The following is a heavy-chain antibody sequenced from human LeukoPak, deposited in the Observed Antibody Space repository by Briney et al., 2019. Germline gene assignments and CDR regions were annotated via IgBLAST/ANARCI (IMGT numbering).Heavy chain of an antibody. J-gene: IGHJ6*03. D-gene: IGHD6-6*01. CDR1: GFTFSSYS. Sequence: GGSLRLSCAASGFTFSSYSMNWVRQAPGKVLEWVSSISSSSSYIYYADSVKGRFTISRDNAKNSLYLQMHSLRAEDTAVYYCAREGSSSSGGDYYYYMDVWGKGTTVTVSS. V-gene: IGHV3-21*01. CDR2: ISSSSSYI. CDR3: AREGSSSSGGDYYYYMDV.